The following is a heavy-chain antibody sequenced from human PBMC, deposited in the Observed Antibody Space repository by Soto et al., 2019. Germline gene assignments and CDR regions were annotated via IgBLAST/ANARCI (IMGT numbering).Heavy chain of an antibody. Sequence: GGSLRLSCAASGFTFGTYTMSWVCQAPGKGLEWVSSISGSDGTTHYADSVKGRFSISRDKSKNTLYLQMNSLRAEDTAIYYCAKLDFWNSYYGLDVWGQGTTVTVSS. D-gene: IGHD3-3*01. CDR3: AKLDFWNSYYGLDV. V-gene: IGHV3-23*01. CDR2: ISGSDGTT. J-gene: IGHJ6*02. CDR1: GFTFGTYT.